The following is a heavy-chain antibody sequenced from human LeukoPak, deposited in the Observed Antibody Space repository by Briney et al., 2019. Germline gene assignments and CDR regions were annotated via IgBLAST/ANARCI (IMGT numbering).Heavy chain of an antibody. J-gene: IGHJ4*02. CDR2: ISYDGSNK. V-gene: IGHV3-30-3*01. Sequence: GGSLRLSCAASGFTFSGYPIHWVRQAPGRGLEWVAVISYDGSNKYYADSVKGRFTISRDNSKNTLYLQMNSLRAEDTAVYYCARGLQVFDFWGQGTLVTVSS. D-gene: IGHD5-24*01. CDR1: GFTFSGYP. CDR3: ARGLQVFDF.